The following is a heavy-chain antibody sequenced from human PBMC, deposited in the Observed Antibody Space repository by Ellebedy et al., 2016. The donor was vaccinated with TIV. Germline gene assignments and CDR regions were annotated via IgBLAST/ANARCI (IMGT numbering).Heavy chain of an antibody. CDR1: GFAFSSYW. CDR3: ARGTYLGYWYFDL. J-gene: IGHJ2*01. Sequence: GGSLRLSCAASGFAFSSYWMSWVRQAPGKGLEWLAIMKHDGSEIYYVDSVKGRSTISRDNAENSLYLQMRSLRAEDTAVYYCARGTYLGYWYFDLWGRGTLVTVSS. D-gene: IGHD2-21*01. V-gene: IGHV3-7*01. CDR2: MKHDGSEI.